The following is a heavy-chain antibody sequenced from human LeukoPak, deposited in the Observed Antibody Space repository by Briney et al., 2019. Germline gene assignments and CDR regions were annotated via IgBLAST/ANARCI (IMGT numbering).Heavy chain of an antibody. Sequence: LRLSCAASGFTFSDYYMSWIRQPPGKGLEWIGYIYYSGSTYYNPSLKSRVTISVDTSKNQFSLKLSSVTAADTAVYYCARDLYCSSTSCSNYFDYWGQGTLVTVSS. CDR1: GFTFSDYY. CDR2: IYYSGST. CDR3: ARDLYCSSTSCSNYFDY. V-gene: IGHV4-30-4*08. D-gene: IGHD2-2*01. J-gene: IGHJ4*02.